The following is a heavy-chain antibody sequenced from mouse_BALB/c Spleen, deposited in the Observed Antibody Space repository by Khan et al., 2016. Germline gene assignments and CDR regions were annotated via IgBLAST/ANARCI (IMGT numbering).Heavy chain of an antibody. D-gene: IGHD2-3*01. Sequence: EVQLQESGPSLVKPSQTLSLTCSVTVDSITSGYWNWIRKFPGNKLEYVGYISYSGSTYYNPSLKSRISITRDTSKSHYYLQLNSVTTEDTATYYCASYDGYSFAYWGQGTLVTVSA. CDR1: VDSITSGY. J-gene: IGHJ3*01. V-gene: IGHV3-8*02. CDR2: ISYSGST. CDR3: ASYDGYSFAY.